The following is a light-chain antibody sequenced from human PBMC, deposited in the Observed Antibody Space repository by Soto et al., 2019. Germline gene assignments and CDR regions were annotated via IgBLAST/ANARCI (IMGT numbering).Light chain of an antibody. CDR3: QQYNNLPRT. CDR2: GAS. J-gene: IGKJ1*01. V-gene: IGKV3-15*01. Sequence: EIVMTQSPGTLSVSPGERATLSCRASQSVSGNLAWYQQKPDQAPRLLIYGASTRATGIPARFSGSGSGTEFTLTISSLQSEDFAVYYCQQYNNLPRTFGQGTKVEIK. CDR1: QSVSGN.